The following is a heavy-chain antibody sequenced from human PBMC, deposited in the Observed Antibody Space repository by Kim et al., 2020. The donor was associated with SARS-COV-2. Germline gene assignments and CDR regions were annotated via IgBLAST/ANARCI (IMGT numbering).Heavy chain of an antibody. D-gene: IGHD3-16*02. V-gene: IGHV4-39*07. J-gene: IGHJ2*01. CDR3: ARDGIVTPYWYFDL. Sequence: TPPLTGRVPLSVATSKNQFSLKLSSVTAADTAVYYCARDGIVTPYWYFDLWGRGTLVTVSS.